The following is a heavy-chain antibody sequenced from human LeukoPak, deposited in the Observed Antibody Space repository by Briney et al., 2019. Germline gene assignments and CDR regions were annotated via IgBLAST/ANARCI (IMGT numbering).Heavy chain of an antibody. CDR3: ARTPYDSSGHYFDY. J-gene: IGHJ4*02. V-gene: IGHV4-39*01. Sequence: SETLSLTCAVSGVSISSSSYYWGWIRPSPGKGLEWIGSIYYSGRTFYSPTLTSRVTISVDTTKNQFSLKLGSVTAADTAVYYCARTPYDSSGHYFDYWGQGTLVTVSS. CDR1: GVSISSSSYY. CDR2: IYYSGRT. D-gene: IGHD3-22*01.